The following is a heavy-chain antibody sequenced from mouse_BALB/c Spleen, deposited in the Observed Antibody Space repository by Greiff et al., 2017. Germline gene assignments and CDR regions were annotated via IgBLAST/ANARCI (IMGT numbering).Heavy chain of an antibody. CDR1: GYTFTSYW. D-gene: IGHD2-1*01. CDR3: ARSVVLIYYGNHGGNAMDY. V-gene: IGHV1-69*02. J-gene: IGHJ4*01. CDR2: IDPSDSYT. Sequence: QVQLQQPGAELVKPGASVKLSCKASGYTFTSYWMHWAKQRPGQGLEWIGEIDPSDSYTNYNQKFKGKATLTVDKSSSTAYMQLSSLTSEDSAVYYCARSVVLIYYGNHGGNAMDYWGQGTSVTVSS.